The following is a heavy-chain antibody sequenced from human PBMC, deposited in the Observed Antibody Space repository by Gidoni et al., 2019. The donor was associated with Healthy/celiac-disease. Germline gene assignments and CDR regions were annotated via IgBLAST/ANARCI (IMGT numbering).Heavy chain of an antibody. CDR2: INPSGGST. Sequence: QVQLVQSGAEVKKPGASVKVSCKASGYTFTSYYMHWVRQAPGQGLEWMGIINPSGGSTSYAQTFQGRVTMTRDTSTSTVYMELSSLRSEDTAVYYCARGAWDSSGYYYVSDYWGQGTLVTVSS. CDR1: GYTFTSYY. D-gene: IGHD3-22*01. V-gene: IGHV1-46*01. J-gene: IGHJ4*02. CDR3: ARGAWDSSGYYYVSDY.